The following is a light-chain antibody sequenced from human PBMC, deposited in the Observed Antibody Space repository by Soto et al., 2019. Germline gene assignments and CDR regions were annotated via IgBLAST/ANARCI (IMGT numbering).Light chain of an antibody. V-gene: IGLV4-69*01. CDR3: QTWGTGIHEI. CDR1: SGRYTYI. J-gene: IGLJ2*01. Sequence: QSVLTQSPSASASLGASVKLTCTLSSGRYTYIIAWHQQQPGRGPRYLLSLDSDGRHTKGAGIPDRFSGSSSGAERYLTISSRQSEDEADYYCQTWGTGIHEIFGGGTQLTVL. CDR2: LDSDGRH.